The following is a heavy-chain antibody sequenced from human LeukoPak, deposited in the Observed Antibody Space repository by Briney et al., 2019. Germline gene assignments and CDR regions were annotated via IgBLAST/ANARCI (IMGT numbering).Heavy chain of an antibody. CDR3: ARLGAGSGSLDC. D-gene: IGHD3-22*01. CDR2: IKQDGSEK. CDR1: GFSFGTFW. J-gene: IGHJ4*02. Sequence: GGSLRLSCTASGFSFGTFWMSWVRQVPGRGLEWVANIKQDGSEKYYADSAKGRFTISRDNANNSLFLQLDYLRADDTAVYYWARLGAGSGSLDCWGQGTPVTVSS. V-gene: IGHV3-7*01.